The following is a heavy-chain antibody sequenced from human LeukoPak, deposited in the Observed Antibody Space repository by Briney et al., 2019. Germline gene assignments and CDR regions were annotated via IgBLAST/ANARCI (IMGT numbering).Heavy chain of an antibody. V-gene: IGHV1-46*01. CDR3: WAVAGTGYFDY. Sequence: ASVKVSCKASGYTFTSYYMHWVRQAPGQGLEWMGIINPSGGSTSYAQKIQGRVTMTRDMSTSTVYMELSSLRSEDTAVYYCWAVAGTGYFDYWGQGTLVTVSS. CDR1: GYTFTSYY. J-gene: IGHJ4*02. D-gene: IGHD6-19*01. CDR2: INPSGGST.